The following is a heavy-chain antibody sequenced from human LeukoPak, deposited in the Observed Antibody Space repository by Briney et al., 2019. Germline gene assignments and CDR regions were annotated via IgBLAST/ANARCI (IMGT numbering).Heavy chain of an antibody. D-gene: IGHD4-23*01. CDR3: ARHPNPGANSPYYYGMDV. J-gene: IGHJ6*02. V-gene: IGHV4-34*01. Sequence: SETLSLTCAVYGGSFSGYYWSWTRQPPGKGLEWIGEINHSGSTNYNPSLKSRVTISVDTSKNQFSLKLSSVTAADTAVYYCARHPNPGANSPYYYGMDVWGQGTTVTVSS. CDR1: GGSFSGYY. CDR2: INHSGST.